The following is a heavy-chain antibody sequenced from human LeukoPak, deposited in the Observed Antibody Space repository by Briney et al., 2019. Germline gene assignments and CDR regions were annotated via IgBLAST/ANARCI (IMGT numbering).Heavy chain of an antibody. Sequence: ASVKVSCKASGYTFKSYGIAWVRQAPGQGLEWMGWIRTYNGNTYYAENFQGRVTMTTDTSTSTAYMELMSLTPDDTAMYYCARYLGYCATSSCFEFDYWGQGTLVPVSS. V-gene: IGHV1-18*01. CDR3: ARYLGYCATSSCFEFDY. D-gene: IGHD2-2*01. J-gene: IGHJ4*02. CDR2: IRTYNGNT. CDR1: GYTFKSYG.